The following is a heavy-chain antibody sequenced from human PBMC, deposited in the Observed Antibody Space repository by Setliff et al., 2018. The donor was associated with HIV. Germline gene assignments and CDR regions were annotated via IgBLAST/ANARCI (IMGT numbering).Heavy chain of an antibody. V-gene: IGHV4-61*09. CDR1: GDSISSGGYF. CDR2: IHTTGST. J-gene: IGHJ4*02. CDR3: SRGRDKYGPIDY. Sequence: KASETLSLTCTVSGDSISSGGYFWSWIRQPAGKGREWVGHIHTTGSTNYNPSLQSRVTISVDTSRSQFSLKLSSVTAADTAVYYCSRGRDKYGPIDYWGQGTLVTVSS. D-gene: IGHD3-10*01.